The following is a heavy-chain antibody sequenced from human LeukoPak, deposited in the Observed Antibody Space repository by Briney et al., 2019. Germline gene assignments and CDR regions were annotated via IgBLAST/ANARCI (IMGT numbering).Heavy chain of an antibody. CDR3: ARPKRIYYDSSGYPLEY. J-gene: IGHJ4*02. CDR2: IIPIFGTA. CDR1: GGTFSSYA. Sequence: SVKVSCKASGGTFSSYAISWVRQAPGQGLEWMGGIIPIFGTANYAQKFQGRVTITADKSTSTAYMELSSLRSEDTAVYYCARPKRIYYDSSGYPLEYWGQGTLVTVSS. V-gene: IGHV1-69*06. D-gene: IGHD3-22*01.